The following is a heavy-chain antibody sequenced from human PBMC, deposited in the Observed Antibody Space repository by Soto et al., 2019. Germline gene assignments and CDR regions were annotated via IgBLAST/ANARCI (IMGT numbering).Heavy chain of an antibody. CDR2: ISSNGGGT. Sequence: GTLRLSCAASGFTFSRHAMRCVRQAPGKGLEYVSAISSNGGGTYYANSVKGRFTISRDNSKNTLYLQMGSLRAEDMAVYYCARTSGYAFDYWGQGTLVTVSS. D-gene: IGHD5-12*01. CDR1: GFTFSRHA. J-gene: IGHJ4*02. CDR3: ARTSGYAFDY. V-gene: IGHV3-64*01.